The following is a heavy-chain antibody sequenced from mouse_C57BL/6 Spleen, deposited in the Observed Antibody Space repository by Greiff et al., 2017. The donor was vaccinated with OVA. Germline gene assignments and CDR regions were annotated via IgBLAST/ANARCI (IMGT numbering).Heavy chain of an antibody. Sequence: LMESGPELVKPGASVKISCKASGYTFTDYYINWVKQRPGQGLEWIGWIYPGSGNTKYNEKFKGKATLTVETSSRTAYMQLSSLTSEDSAVYFCAREVGSYYSNHYLDYWGQGTTLTVSS. D-gene: IGHD2-5*01. CDR2: IYPGSGNT. CDR1: GYTFTDYY. V-gene: IGHV1-84*01. J-gene: IGHJ2*01. CDR3: AREVGSYYSNHYLDY.